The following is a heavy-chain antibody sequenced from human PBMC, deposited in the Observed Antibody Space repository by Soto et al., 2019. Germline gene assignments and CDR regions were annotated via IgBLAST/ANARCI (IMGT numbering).Heavy chain of an antibody. Sequence: SETLSLTCDVSGGSFTGYYWSWIRQPPGKGLEWIGEINHSGFTNYNPSLTGRVTISLDTSKSQFSLKLSSLTAADTAFCCCARGHGRFAHWGQGTMVA. CDR1: GGSFTGYY. J-gene: IGHJ3*01. V-gene: IGHV4-34*01. CDR3: ARGHGRFAH. CDR2: INHSGFT.